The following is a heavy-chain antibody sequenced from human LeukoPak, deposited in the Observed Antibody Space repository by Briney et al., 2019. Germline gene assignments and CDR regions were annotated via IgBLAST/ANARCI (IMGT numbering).Heavy chain of an antibody. D-gene: IGHD6-13*01. Sequence: GGSLRLSCAASGFTFSSYAMSWVRQAPGKGLEWVSAISGSGGSTYYADSVKGRFTISRDNSKNTLYLQMSSLRAEDTAVYYCAKRRAAAGTRGYYYGMDVWGQGTTVTVSS. CDR3: AKRRAAAGTRGYYYGMDV. V-gene: IGHV3-23*01. J-gene: IGHJ6*02. CDR1: GFTFSSYA. CDR2: ISGSGGST.